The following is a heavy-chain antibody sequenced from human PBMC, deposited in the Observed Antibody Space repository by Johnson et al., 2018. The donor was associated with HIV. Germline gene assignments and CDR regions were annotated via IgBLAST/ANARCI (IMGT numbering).Heavy chain of an antibody. Sequence: GQLVESGGGLVQPGGSLRLSCAASGLTFTNYAMNWVRQAPGKGLEWVSTISDSTYYADSVKGRFTISRDNSKNTLYLQMNSLRAEDTAVYYCAKRGGVGDLAFDIWGQGTMVTVSS. CDR2: ISDST. V-gene: IGHV3-23*04. CDR3: AKRGGVGDLAFDI. J-gene: IGHJ3*02. D-gene: IGHD3-16*01. CDR1: GLTFTNYA.